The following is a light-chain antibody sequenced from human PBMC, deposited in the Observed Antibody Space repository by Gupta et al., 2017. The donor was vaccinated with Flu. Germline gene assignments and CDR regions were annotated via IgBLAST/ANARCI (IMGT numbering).Light chain of an antibody. CDR2: QDS. J-gene: IGLJ3*02. Sequence: SYELTQPPSVSVSPGQTASITCSGDKLGDKYACWYQQKPGQSPVLVIYQDSKGPSGIPERFSGSNSGNTATLTISGTQAMDEADYYCQAWDSSNWVFGGGTKLTVL. CDR3: QAWDSSNWV. V-gene: IGLV3-1*01. CDR1: KLGDKY.